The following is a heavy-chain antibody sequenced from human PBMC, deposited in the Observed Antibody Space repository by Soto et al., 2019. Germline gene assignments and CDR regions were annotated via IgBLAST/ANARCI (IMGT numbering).Heavy chain of an antibody. CDR2: ISGSGGST. CDR3: AKDLVADGWFDP. CDR1: GVTFSSYA. J-gene: IGHJ5*02. Sequence: GGSLKLSCAASGVTFSSYAMSWVRQAPGKGLEWVSAISGSGGSTYYADSVKGRFTISRDNSKNTLYLQMNSLRAEDTAVYYCAKDLVADGWFDPWGQGTLVTVSS. V-gene: IGHV3-23*01.